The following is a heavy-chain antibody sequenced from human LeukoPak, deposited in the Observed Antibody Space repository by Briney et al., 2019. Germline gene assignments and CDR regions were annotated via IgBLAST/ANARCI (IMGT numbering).Heavy chain of an antibody. CDR1: GGSISSYY. V-gene: IGHV4-4*07. CDR2: IYTSGST. D-gene: IGHD6-19*01. J-gene: IGHJ4*02. Sequence: PSETLSLTCTVSGGSISSYYWSWIRQPAGKGLEWIGRIYTSGSTNYNPSLKSRVTISVDTSKNQFSLKLSSVTAADTAVYYSARGSALAVAGPVDYWGQGTLVTVSS. CDR3: ARGSALAVAGPVDY.